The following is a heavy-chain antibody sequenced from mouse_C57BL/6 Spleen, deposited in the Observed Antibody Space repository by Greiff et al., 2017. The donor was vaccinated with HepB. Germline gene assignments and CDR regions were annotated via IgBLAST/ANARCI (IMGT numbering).Heavy chain of an antibody. CDR3: TNAPQYGYDRRFAY. V-gene: IGHV14-4*01. J-gene: IGHJ3*01. CDR1: GFNIKDDY. CDR2: IDPENGDT. D-gene: IGHD2-2*01. Sequence: EVQLQQSGAELVRPGASVKLSCTASGFNIKDDYMHWVKQRPEQGLEWIGWIDPENGDTEYASKFQGKATITADTSSNTAYLQLSSLTSEDTAGYYCTNAPQYGYDRRFAYWGQGTLVTVSA.